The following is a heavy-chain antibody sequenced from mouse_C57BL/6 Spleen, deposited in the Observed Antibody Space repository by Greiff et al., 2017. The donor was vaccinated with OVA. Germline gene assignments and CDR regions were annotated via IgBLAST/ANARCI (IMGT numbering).Heavy chain of an antibody. Sequence: EVQLQQSGPELVKPGASVKMSCKASGYTFTDYNMHWVKQSHGKSLEWIGNINPNNGGTSYNQKIKGKATLTVKKSSRTAYMELRSLTSEYSAVYYCAIRMGSWFAYWGQGTLVTVSA. D-gene: IGHD2-3*01. V-gene: IGHV1-22*01. CDR2: INPNNGGT. CDR3: AIRMGSWFAY. CDR1: GYTFTDYN. J-gene: IGHJ3*01.